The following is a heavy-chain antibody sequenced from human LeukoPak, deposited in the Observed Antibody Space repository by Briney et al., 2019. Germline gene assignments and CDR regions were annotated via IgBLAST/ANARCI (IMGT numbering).Heavy chain of an antibody. CDR1: GYTFTGYY. Sequence: GASVTVSCTASGYTFTGYYMHWVRQAPAQGLEWMGWINPNSGGTNYAQKFQGRVTMTRDTSISTAYMELSRLTSDDTAIYYCARNFGDFWSGNDYYWFDPWGQGTLVTVSS. J-gene: IGHJ5*02. CDR2: INPNSGGT. CDR3: ARNFGDFWSGNDYYWFDP. D-gene: IGHD3-3*01. V-gene: IGHV1-2*02.